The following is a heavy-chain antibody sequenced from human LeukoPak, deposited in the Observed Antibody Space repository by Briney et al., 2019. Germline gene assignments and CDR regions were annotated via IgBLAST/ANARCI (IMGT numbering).Heavy chain of an antibody. V-gene: IGHV3-11*04. D-gene: IGHD3-3*01. Sequence: GGSLRLSCAASGSTFRNYYISWIRQAPGKGLEWISYISTRGTTISSADSLKSRFAISRNNDNNPLFLQMTALATEDTAVYYCATVQFLEWLPDWGQGTLVAVS. CDR3: ATVQFLEWLPD. CDR2: ISTRGTTI. J-gene: IGHJ4*02. CDR1: GSTFRNYY.